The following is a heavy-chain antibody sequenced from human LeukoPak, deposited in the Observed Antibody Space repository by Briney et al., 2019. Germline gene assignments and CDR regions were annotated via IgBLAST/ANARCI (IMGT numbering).Heavy chain of an antibody. CDR3: ARISGYSYVPYYFDY. CDR1: GFTVSSNY. J-gene: IGHJ4*02. V-gene: IGHV3-66*02. D-gene: IGHD5-18*01. CDR2: IYSGGST. Sequence: GGSLRLSCAASGFTVSSNYMSWVRQAPGKGLEWVSVIYSGGSTYYADYVKGRFTISRDNSKNTLYLQMNSLIAEDTAVYYCARISGYSYVPYYFDYWGQGTLVTVSS.